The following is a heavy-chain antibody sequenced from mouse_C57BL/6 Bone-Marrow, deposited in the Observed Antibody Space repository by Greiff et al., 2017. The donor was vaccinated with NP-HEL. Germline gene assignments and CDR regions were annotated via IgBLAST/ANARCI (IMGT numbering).Heavy chain of an antibody. CDR3: ARSHFITTPAWFAY. CDR1: GYAFSSYW. V-gene: IGHV1-80*01. J-gene: IGHJ3*01. CDR2: IYPGDGDT. Sequence: QVQLKESGAELVKPGASVKISCKASGYAFSSYWMNWVKQRPGKGLEWIGQIYPGDGDTNYNGKFKGKATLTADKSSSTAYMQLSSLTSEDSAVYFCARSHFITTPAWFAYWGQGTLVTVSA. D-gene: IGHD1-1*01.